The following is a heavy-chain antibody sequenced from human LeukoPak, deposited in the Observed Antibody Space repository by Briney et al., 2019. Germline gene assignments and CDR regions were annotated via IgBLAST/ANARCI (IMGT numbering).Heavy chain of an antibody. CDR2: INPNSGGT. V-gene: IGHV1-2*02. Sequence: ASVKVSCKASGYTFTGYYMHWVRQAPGQGLEWMGWINPNSGGTNYAQKFQGRVTMTRDTSISTAYMELSSLRSDDTAVYYCARAARTAIAARRPPDYWGQGTLVTVSS. J-gene: IGHJ4*02. D-gene: IGHD6-6*01. CDR1: GYTFTGYY. CDR3: ARAARTAIAARRPPDY.